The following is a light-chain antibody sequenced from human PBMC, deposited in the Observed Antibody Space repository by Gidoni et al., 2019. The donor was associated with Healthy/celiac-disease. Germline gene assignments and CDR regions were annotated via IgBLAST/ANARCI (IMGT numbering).Light chain of an antibody. J-gene: IGLJ2*01. CDR2: EVS. CDR3: CSYAGSSV. Sequence: QSALTQPASVSGSPGQSITISCTGTSSDVGSSNLVSWYQQHPGKAPKLMIYEVSKRPSGVSNRFSGSKSGNTASLTISGLQAEDEADYYCCSYAGSSVFGGGTKLTVL. CDR1: SSDVGSSNL. V-gene: IGLV2-23*02.